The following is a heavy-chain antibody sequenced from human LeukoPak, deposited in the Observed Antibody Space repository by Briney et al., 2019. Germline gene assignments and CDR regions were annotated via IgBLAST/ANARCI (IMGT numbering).Heavy chain of an antibody. CDR1: GYTFTNYW. D-gene: IGHD5-18*01. CDR2: IWPSDSDT. CDR3: ARHGRGYSYGPNY. V-gene: IGHV5-51*01. Sequence: GESLKISCKGSGYTFTNYWIGWVRQMPGKGLEWMGIIWPSDSDTRYSPSFQGQVTISADKSISTAYLQWSSLEASDTAMYYCARHGRGYSYGPNYWGQGTLVTVSS. J-gene: IGHJ4*02.